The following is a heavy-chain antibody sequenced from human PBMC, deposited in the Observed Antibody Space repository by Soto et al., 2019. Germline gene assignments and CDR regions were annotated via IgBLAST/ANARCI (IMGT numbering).Heavy chain of an antibody. CDR1: GYTFTSYY. D-gene: IGHD1-26*01. CDR3: ARDWSHIVGALRPYYYYGMDV. Sequence: GASVKVSCKASGYTFTSYYMHWVRQAPGQGLEWMGIINPSGGSTSYAQKFQGRVTMTRDTSTSTVYMELSSLRSEDTAVYYCARDWSHIVGALRPYYYYGMDVWGQGTTVTVSS. V-gene: IGHV1-46*01. CDR2: INPSGGST. J-gene: IGHJ6*02.